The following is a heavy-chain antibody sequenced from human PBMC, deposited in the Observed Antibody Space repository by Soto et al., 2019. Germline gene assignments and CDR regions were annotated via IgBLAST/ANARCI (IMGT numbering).Heavy chain of an antibody. J-gene: IGHJ6*02. V-gene: IGHV3-33*01. CDR1: GFTFSSYG. Sequence: QVQLVESGGGVVQPGRSLRLSCAASGFTFSSYGMHWVRQAPRKGLEWVAVIWYDGSNKYYADSVKGRFTISRDNSKNTLYLQMNSLRAEDTAVYYCARDLATTTRYYYYYGMDVWGQGTTVTVSS. CDR3: ARDLATTTRYYYYYGMDV. CDR2: IWYDGSNK. D-gene: IGHD4-17*01.